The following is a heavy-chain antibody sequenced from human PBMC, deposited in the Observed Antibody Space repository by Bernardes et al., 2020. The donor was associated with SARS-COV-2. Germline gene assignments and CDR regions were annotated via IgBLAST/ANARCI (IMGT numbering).Heavy chain of an antibody. CDR2: ISGYSGNT. D-gene: IGHD1-1*01. J-gene: IGHJ4*02. Sequence: ASVKVSCETSSYTLSNYGFTWVRQAPGQGLEWMGWISGYSGNTNYAQKFQDRVTMTTDRSTSTAYMEMRDLRSDDTAVYYCALGSGTSVTGENDYWGQGTLVTVSS. CDR3: ALGSGTSVTGENDY. V-gene: IGHV1-18*04. CDR1: SYTLSNYG.